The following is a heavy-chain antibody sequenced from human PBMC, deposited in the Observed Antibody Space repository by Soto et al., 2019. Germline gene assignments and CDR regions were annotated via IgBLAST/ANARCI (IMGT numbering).Heavy chain of an antibody. D-gene: IGHD3-10*01. CDR1: GVSLTSGNW. CDR3: ARSVYDTRLNYMYFDF. J-gene: IGHJ4*02. V-gene: IGHV4-4*02. CDR2: IFHDGTA. Sequence: SETLSLTCAVSGVSLTSGNWWTWVRQSPQRGLEYIGEIFHDGTANYYPSFERRVAMSVDTSRNQFSLKLTSVTAADTAVYFCARSVYDTRLNYMYFDFWGPGILVTVSS.